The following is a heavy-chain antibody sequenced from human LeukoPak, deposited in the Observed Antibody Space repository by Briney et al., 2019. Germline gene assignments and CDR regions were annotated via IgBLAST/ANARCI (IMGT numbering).Heavy chain of an antibody. CDR2: IYSGGST. D-gene: IGHD6-6*01. J-gene: IGHJ4*02. Sequence: GGSLRLSCAASGFTVSSNYMSWVRQAPGKGLEWVSVIYSGGSTYYADSVKGRFTISRDNSKNTLYLQMNSLRAEDTAVYYCAKDGLAARPPFDYWGQGTLVTVSS. V-gene: IGHV3-53*01. CDR3: AKDGLAARPPFDY. CDR1: GFTVSSNY.